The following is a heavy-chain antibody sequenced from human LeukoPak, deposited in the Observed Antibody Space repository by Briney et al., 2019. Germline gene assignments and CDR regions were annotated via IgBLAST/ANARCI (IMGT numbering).Heavy chain of an antibody. CDR1: GFTFSSYA. D-gene: IGHD4-17*01. V-gene: IGHV3-30-3*01. CDR3: AREYGDY. CDR2: ISYDGSNK. Sequence: GGSLRLSCAASGFTFSSYAMHWVRQAPGKGLEWVAVISYDGSNKYYADSVKGRFTISRDNSKNTLYLQMNSLRADDTAVYYCAREYGDYWGQGTLVTVSS. J-gene: IGHJ4*02.